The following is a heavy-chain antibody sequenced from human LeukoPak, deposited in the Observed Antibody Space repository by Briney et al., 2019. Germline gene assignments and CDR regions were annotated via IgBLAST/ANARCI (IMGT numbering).Heavy chain of an antibody. CDR1: GFTVSSNY. CDR2: IKTKTDGGTT. D-gene: IGHD4-17*01. CDR3: TTVDYGDLTPAASSDY. Sequence: PGGSLRLSCAASGFTVSSNYMSWVRQAPGKGLEWVGRIKTKTDGGTTEYAAPVRGRFTISRDDSEDTLYLQMNSLKTEDTAVYYCTTVDYGDLTPAASSDYWGQGTLVTVSS. V-gene: IGHV3-15*01. J-gene: IGHJ4*02.